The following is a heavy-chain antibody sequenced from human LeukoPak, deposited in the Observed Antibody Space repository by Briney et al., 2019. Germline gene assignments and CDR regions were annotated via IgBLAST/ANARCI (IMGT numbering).Heavy chain of an antibody. CDR3: AREGSSLPGIAVAGDY. V-gene: IGHV3-48*02. Sequence: QPGGSLRLSCAASGFTFSSYSMNWVRQAPGKGLEWVSYISSSSSTIYYADSVKGRFTISRDNAKNSLYLQMNSLRDEDTAVYYCAREGSSLPGIAVAGDYWGQGTLLTVSS. D-gene: IGHD6-19*01. J-gene: IGHJ4*02. CDR1: GFTFSSYS. CDR2: ISSSSSTI.